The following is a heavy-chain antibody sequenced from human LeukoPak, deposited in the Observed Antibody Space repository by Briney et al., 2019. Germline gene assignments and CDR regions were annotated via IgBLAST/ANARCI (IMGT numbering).Heavy chain of an antibody. CDR3: AKSWSGHWKAYFDY. CDR2: ISGSDGNT. V-gene: IGHV3-23*01. D-gene: IGHD3-3*01. J-gene: IGHJ4*02. Sequence: TGGSLRLSCAASGFTFSSYAMSWVRQAPGKGLEWVSAISGSDGNTYYADSVKGRFTISRDNSKNTLYLQMNSLSAEDTALYYCAKSWSGHWKAYFDYWGQGTLVTVSS. CDR1: GFTFSSYA.